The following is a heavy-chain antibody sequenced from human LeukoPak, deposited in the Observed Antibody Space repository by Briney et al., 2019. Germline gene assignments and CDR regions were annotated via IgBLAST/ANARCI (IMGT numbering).Heavy chain of an antibody. CDR2: IYYSGRT. CDR1: GDSISSTSYY. V-gene: IGHV4-39*01. J-gene: IGHJ1*01. CDR3: ARPSGSYRAEYFQH. Sequence: PSETLSLTCTVSGDSISSTSYYWGWIRQPPGKGLEWIGTIYYSGRTYYNPSLKSRVTIFVDTAKHQVSLKLSSVTAADTAVYYCARPSGSYRAEYFQHWGQGTLVTVSS. D-gene: IGHD1-26*01.